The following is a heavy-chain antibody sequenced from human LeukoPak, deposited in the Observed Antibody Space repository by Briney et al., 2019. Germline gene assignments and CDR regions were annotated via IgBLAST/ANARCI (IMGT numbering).Heavy chain of an antibody. D-gene: IGHD6-19*01. Sequence: GRSLRLSCAASGFTFSSYAMHWVRQAPGKGLEWVAVITYDGSNKYYADSVKGRFTISRDNSKNTLYLQMNSLRAEDTAVYYCARGQWLADLVYWGQGTLVTVSS. CDR2: ITYDGSNK. CDR1: GFTFSSYA. J-gene: IGHJ4*02. CDR3: ARGQWLADLVY. V-gene: IGHV3-30-3*01.